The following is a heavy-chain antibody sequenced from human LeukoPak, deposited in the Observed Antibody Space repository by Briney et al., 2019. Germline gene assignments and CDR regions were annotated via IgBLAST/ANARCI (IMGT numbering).Heavy chain of an antibody. CDR3: ARDPRKDCGGDCYCYYGMDV. D-gene: IGHD2-21*02. CDR1: GFTVSSNY. CDR2: IYSSGST. Sequence: GGSLRLSCAASGFTVSSNYMSWVRQAPGKGLEWVSVIYSSGSTYYADSVKGRFTISRHNAKNTLYLQMNSLRAEDTAVYYCARDPRKDCGGDCYCYYGMDVWGQGTTVTVSS. V-gene: IGHV3-53*04. J-gene: IGHJ6*02.